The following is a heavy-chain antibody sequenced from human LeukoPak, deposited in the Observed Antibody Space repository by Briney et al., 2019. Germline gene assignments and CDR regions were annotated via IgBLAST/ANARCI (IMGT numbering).Heavy chain of an antibody. J-gene: IGHJ4*02. V-gene: IGHV3-30*02. D-gene: IGHD5-18*01. CDR1: GFTFSMHG. Sequence: GGSLRLSCAASGFTFSMHGMHWVRQAPGKGLEWVAFIRYDGSNKYYADSVKGRFTISRDNSKNTLYLQMNSLRAEDTAVYYCAKDQLGGYGTLYTFDYWGQGTLVTVSS. CDR3: AKDQLGGYGTLYTFDY. CDR2: IRYDGSNK.